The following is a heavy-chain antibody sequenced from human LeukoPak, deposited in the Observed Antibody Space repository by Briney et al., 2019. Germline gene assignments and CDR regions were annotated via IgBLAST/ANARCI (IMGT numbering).Heavy chain of an antibody. J-gene: IGHJ5*02. CDR3: ARGGIAAAGTIWWLVRGRLAFDP. D-gene: IGHD6-13*01. CDR2: INHSGST. Sequence: SETLSLTRAVYGGSFSGYYWSWIRQPPGKGLEWIGEINHSGSTNYNPSLKSRVTISVDTSKNQFSLKLSSVTAADTAVYYCARGGIAAAGTIWWLVRGRLAFDPWGQGTLVTVSS. V-gene: IGHV4-34*01. CDR1: GGSFSGYY.